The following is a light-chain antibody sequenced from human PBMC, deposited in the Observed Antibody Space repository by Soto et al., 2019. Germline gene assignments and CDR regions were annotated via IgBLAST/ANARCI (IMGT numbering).Light chain of an antibody. V-gene: IGLV2-8*01. J-gene: IGLJ1*01. CDR2: EVS. CDR1: SSDVGGYNY. CDR3: SSYAGSNNYV. Sequence: QSALTHPPSASGSPGQSVTISCTGTSSDVGGYNYVSWYQQHPGKAPKLMIFEVSKRPSGVPYRFSGSKSGDTASLTVSGLQAEDEADYYCSSYAGSNNYVFGAGTKVTVL.